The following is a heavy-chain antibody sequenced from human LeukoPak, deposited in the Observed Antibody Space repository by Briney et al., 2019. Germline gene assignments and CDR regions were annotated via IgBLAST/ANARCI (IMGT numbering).Heavy chain of an antibody. J-gene: IGHJ5*02. D-gene: IGHD5-24*01. CDR2: IYYSGST. CDR3: AREWRVEMTLNWFDP. Sequence: SETLSLTCTVSGGSISSYYWSWIRQPPGKGLEWIGYIYYSGSTNYNPSLKSRVTISVDTSKNQFSLKLSSVTAADTAVYYCAREWRVEMTLNWFDPWGQGTLVTVSS. CDR1: GGSISSYY. V-gene: IGHV4-59*12.